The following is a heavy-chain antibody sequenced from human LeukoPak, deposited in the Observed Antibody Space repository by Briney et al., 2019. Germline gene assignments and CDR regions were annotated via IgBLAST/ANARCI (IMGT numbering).Heavy chain of an antibody. D-gene: IGHD1-7*01. CDR3: AKDWIGTFFDY. Sequence: PGGSLRLSCVASGFTFSGSGMHWVRQAPGKGREWVAFIWNDGSSTHYADSVKGRFSISRDNSKNTLYLQMNSLRVEDTTVYYCAKDWIGTFFDYWGQGILVTVSS. CDR1: GFTFSGSG. CDR2: IWNDGSST. J-gene: IGHJ4*02. V-gene: IGHV3-30*02.